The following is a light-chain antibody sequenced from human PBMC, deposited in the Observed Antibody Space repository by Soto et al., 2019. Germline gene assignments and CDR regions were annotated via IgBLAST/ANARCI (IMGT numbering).Light chain of an antibody. J-gene: IGKJ1*01. CDR1: QSVSSSY. V-gene: IGKV3-20*01. CDR3: QQYGSSPLT. Sequence: EIVLMQSAGTLSLSPGERATLSCRASQSVSSSYLAWYQQKPGQAPRLLIYGASSRATGIPDRFSGSGSGTDFTLTISRLEPEDVAVYYCQQYGSSPLTFCQGTKVDIK. CDR2: GAS.